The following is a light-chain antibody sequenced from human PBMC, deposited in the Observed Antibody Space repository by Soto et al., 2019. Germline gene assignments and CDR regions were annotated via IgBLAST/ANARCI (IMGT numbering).Light chain of an antibody. J-gene: IGKJ4*01. CDR2: GAS. Sequence: EIVLTQSPGTLSLSPGERATLSCRASQSVSSNLAWYQLKPGQAPRLLIYGASIRATGIPDRFSGSGSGTDFTLTISRLEPEDFAVYYCQQYSSSPLTFGGGTKVDIK. CDR1: QSVSSN. V-gene: IGKV3-20*01. CDR3: QQYSSSPLT.